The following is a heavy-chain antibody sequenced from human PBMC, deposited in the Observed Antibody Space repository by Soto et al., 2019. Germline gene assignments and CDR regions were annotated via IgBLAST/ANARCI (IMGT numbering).Heavy chain of an antibody. CDR3: AKVLSKNYYYPFDF. V-gene: IGHV3-23*01. CDR1: GFTFSDYA. J-gene: IGHJ4*02. D-gene: IGHD3-10*01. Sequence: SLRLSCTASGFTFSDYAIAWVRQAPGKGLEWVSTISGGSSVTYYGDSVKGRFTISRDNAKKTLFLQLNRLSAEDTATYYCAKVLSKNYYYPFDFWGQGTQVTVSS. CDR2: ISGGSSVT.